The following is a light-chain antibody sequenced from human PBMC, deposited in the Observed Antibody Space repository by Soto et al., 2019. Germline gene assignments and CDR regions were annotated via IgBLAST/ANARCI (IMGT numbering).Light chain of an antibody. CDR1: QSSINNY. V-gene: IGKV3-20*01. CDR2: GAS. Sequence: EVVLTQSPGTLSLSPGERATLSCRASQSSINNYLAWYRQTPGQAPRLLMYGASNRATGIPDRFSGSGSGTDFTLTISRLEPEDFALYYCQQYGSSPFTFGPGTIVDIK. J-gene: IGKJ3*01. CDR3: QQYGSSPFT.